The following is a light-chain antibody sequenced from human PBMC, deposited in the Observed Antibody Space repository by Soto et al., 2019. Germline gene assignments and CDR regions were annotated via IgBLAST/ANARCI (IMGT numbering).Light chain of an antibody. CDR2: GTS. Sequence: DIQMTQSPSSLSASVGDRVTITCQASQDIKNYLNWYQQKPGKAPELLIYGTSNLQSGVPSRFSGSGSETGFTLTISSLQPEDFATYYCQQSYSAPRTFGQGTKVDIK. J-gene: IGKJ2*01. CDR3: QQSYSAPRT. V-gene: IGKV1-39*01. CDR1: QDIKNY.